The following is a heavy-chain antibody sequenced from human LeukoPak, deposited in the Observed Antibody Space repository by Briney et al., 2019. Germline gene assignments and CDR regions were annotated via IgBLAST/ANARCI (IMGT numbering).Heavy chain of an antibody. CDR3: ARQISDYYYYYMDV. CDR1: GGSISSSNYY. V-gene: IGHV4-39*01. CDR2: IYYSGTT. Sequence: SETLSLTCTVSGGSISSSNYYWGWARQPPGKGLEWIGTIYYSGTTYYNPSLDSRVTIFQDASRNQFSLMLTSVTATDTAVYYCARQISDYYYYYMDVWGKGTTVTVSS. J-gene: IGHJ6*03. D-gene: IGHD3-10*01.